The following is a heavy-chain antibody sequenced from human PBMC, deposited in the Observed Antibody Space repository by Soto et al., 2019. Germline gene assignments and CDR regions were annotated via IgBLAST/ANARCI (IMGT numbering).Heavy chain of an antibody. V-gene: IGHV4-59*01. CDR1: GGSISSYY. Sequence: SETLSLTCTVSGGSISSYYWSWIRQPPGKGLEWIGYIYYSGSTNYNPSLKSRVTKDTSKNQVVLTMTNMDPVDTATYYCAHRQSSSWYFDYWGQGILVTVSS. J-gene: IGHJ4*02. CDR3: AHRQSSSWYFDY. D-gene: IGHD6-13*01. CDR2: IYYSGST.